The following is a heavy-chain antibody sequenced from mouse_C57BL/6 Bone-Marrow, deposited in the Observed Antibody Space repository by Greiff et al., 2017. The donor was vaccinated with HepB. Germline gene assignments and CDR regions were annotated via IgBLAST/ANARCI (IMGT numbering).Heavy chain of an antibody. CDR3: ARGYYGSKSPFAY. Sequence: ESGPGLVKPSQSLSLTCSVTGYSITSGYYWNWIRQFPGNKLEWMGYISYDGSNNYNPSLKNRISITRDTSKNQFFLKLNSVTTEDTATYYCARGYYGSKSPFAYWGQGTLVTVSA. V-gene: IGHV3-6*01. J-gene: IGHJ3*01. CDR2: ISYDGSN. CDR1: GYSITSGYY. D-gene: IGHD1-1*01.